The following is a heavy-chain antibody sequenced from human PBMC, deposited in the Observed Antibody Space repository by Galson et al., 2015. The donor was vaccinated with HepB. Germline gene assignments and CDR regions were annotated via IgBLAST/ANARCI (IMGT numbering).Heavy chain of an antibody. D-gene: IGHD3-10*01. CDR2: ISNGAGST. CDR1: GYTFSIYA. CDR3: AKSFYYGSGSLDY. V-gene: IGHV3-23*01. J-gene: IGHJ4*02. Sequence: SLRLSCAATGYTFSIYAMSWVRQAPGQGLEWVSSISNGAGSTYYADSVKGRFTISRDNSKNTLYLQMNSLRAEDTAVYYCAKSFYYGSGSLDYWGQGTLVTVSS.